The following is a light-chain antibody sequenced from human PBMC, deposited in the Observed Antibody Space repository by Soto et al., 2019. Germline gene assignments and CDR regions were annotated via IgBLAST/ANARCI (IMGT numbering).Light chain of an antibody. CDR3: SSSASGSTHVL. CDR2: DVS. CDR1: SSDVGYFDY. V-gene: IGLV2-14*03. Sequence: QSALAQPASVSGSPGQSINISCTGTSSDVGYFDYVSWYQQHPGKAPKLMIFDVSDRSSGVSDRFSGSKSGNTASLTISGLQAEDEADYFCSSSASGSTHVLFGGGTKLTVL. J-gene: IGLJ3*02.